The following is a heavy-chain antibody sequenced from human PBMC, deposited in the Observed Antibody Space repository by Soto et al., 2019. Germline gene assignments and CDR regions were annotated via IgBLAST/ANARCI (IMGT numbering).Heavy chain of an antibody. J-gene: IGHJ4*02. CDR1: GYTFTTYG. V-gene: IGHV1-18*01. CDR3: ARVYCGGDCFSGGDFDY. D-gene: IGHD2-21*01. CDR2: ISVYNGDT. Sequence: QVQLVQSGTEVKKAGSAVKVSCKTSGYTFTTYGISWIRQAPGQGLEWIAWISVYNGDTNYAQNVQGRVTMTIDTLTTTAYLELRSLRSDDTAVYYCARVYCGGDCFSGGDFDYWGQGTLVTVS.